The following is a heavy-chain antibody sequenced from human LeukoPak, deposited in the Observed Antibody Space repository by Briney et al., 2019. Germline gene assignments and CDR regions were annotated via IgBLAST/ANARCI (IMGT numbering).Heavy chain of an antibody. CDR1: GYTLTELS. D-gene: IGHD3-10*01. J-gene: IGHJ6*02. Sequence: GASVKVSCKVAGYTLTELSIRWVRQAPGRGLEWMGGFDPEEGKTIYAEKFQGRVALTEDRSADTAYMELSSLRSDDTAVYYCATLKYYYGSGSSDYYYGMDVWGQGTTVTVSS. V-gene: IGHV1-24*01. CDR3: ATLKYYYGSGSSDYYYGMDV. CDR2: FDPEEGKT.